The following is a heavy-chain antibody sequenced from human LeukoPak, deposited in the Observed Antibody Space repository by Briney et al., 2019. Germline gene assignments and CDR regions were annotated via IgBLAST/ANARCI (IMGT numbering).Heavy chain of an antibody. Sequence: SETLSLTCTVSGGSISSYYWSWIRQPPGKGLEWIGYIYYSGSTNYNPSLKSRVTISVDTSKNQFSLKLSSVTAADTAVYYCARLHSFGDWYFDLWGRGTLVTVSS. D-gene: IGHD5-18*01. V-gene: IGHV4-59*08. CDR1: GGSISSYY. CDR2: IYYSGST. J-gene: IGHJ2*01. CDR3: ARLHSFGDWYFDL.